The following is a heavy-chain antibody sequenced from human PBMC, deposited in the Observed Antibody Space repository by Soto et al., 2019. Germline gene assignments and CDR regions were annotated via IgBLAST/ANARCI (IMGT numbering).Heavy chain of an antibody. CDR2: IIPILGRT. V-gene: IGHV1-69*04. CDR1: GYSFTRSG. D-gene: IGHD3-22*01. CDR3: AFDYYDSSGYPQYYFDY. Sequence: ASVKVSCEACGYSFTRSGISWVRQAPGQGLEWMGRIIPILGRTNYAQKFQGRVTITGDKSTSTAYMELSSLRSEDTAVYYCAFDYYDSSGYPQYYFDYWGQGTLVTVSS. J-gene: IGHJ4*02.